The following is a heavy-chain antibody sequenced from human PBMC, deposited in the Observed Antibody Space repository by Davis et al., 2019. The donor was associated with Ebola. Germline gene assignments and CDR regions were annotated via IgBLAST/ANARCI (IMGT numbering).Heavy chain of an antibody. Sequence: GESLKISCAASGFTFSSYAMSWVRQPPGKGLEWVSAISGSGGSTYYADSVKGRFTISRDNSKNTLYLQMYSLRAEDTDVYYCARIPYYYYYYMDVWGKGTTVTVSS. CDR1: GFTFSSYA. V-gene: IGHV3-23*01. D-gene: IGHD2-2*02. CDR3: ARIPYYYYYYMDV. CDR2: ISGSGGST. J-gene: IGHJ6*03.